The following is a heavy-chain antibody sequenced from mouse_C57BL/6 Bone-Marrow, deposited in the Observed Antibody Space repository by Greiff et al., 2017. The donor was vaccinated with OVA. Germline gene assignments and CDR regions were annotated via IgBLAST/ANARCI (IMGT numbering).Heavy chain of an antibody. CDR2: FYPGSGSS. CDR3: ARDEDYYGSSYYYFDY. D-gene: IGHD1-1*01. CDR1: GYTFTEYT. V-gene: IGHV1-62-2*01. J-gene: IGHJ2*01. Sequence: QVQLQQSGAELVKPGASVKLSCKASGYTFTEYTIHWVKQRSGQGLEWIGWFYPGSGSSKYNEKFKDKATLTADKSSSTVYMELSSLTSEDSAVYFCARDEDYYGSSYYYFDYWGQGTTLTVSS.